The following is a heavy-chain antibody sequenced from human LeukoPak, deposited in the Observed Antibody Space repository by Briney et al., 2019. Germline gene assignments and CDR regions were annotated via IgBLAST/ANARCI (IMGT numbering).Heavy chain of an antibody. Sequence: GGSLRLSCAASGFIFSSYWMSWVRQAPGRGLECVADIKQEGSEKYYVDAVKGRFTISRDNAKNALYLHKNSLRGGHSGLYYCASSDCSSSEWYWGQGTLVTVSS. J-gene: IGHJ4*02. CDR2: IKQEGSEK. D-gene: IGHD6-13*01. CDR1: GFIFSSYW. CDR3: ASSDCSSSEWY. V-gene: IGHV3-7*03.